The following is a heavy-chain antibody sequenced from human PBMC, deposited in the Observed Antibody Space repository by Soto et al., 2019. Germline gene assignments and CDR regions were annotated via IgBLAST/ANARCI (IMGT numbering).Heavy chain of an antibody. CDR2: IRSKANSYAT. CDR3: TRLPCDYGESLHD. V-gene: IGHV3-73*01. D-gene: IGHD4-17*01. CDR1: GFTFSGSA. Sequence: EVQLVESGGGLVQPGGSLKLSCAASGFTFSGSAMHWVRQASGKGLEWVGRIRSKANSYATAYAASVKGRFTISRDDSKNTAYLQMNSLKTEDTAVYYCTRLPCDYGESLHDWGQGNLVTVSS. J-gene: IGHJ1*01.